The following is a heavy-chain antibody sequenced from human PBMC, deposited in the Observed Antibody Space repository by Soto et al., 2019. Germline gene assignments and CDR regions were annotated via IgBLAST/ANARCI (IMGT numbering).Heavy chain of an antibody. J-gene: IGHJ2*01. CDR1: GFTFTRYS. D-gene: IGHD1-26*01. CDR3: AKEGGWELLQYFDL. CDR2: ISGSGGST. V-gene: IGHV3-23*01. Sequence: GGSLRPSCAASGFTFTRYSMSWVRQAPGKGLEWVSAISGSGGSTYYADSVKGRFTISRDNSKNTLYLQMNSLRAEDTAVYYCAKEGGWELLQYFDLWGRGTLVTVSS.